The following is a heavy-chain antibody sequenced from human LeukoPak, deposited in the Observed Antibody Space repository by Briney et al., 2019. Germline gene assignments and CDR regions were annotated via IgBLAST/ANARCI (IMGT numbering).Heavy chain of an antibody. CDR3: ARSIDSSSWTL. CDR1: GFTFSSYS. CDR2: ISSSSSYI. J-gene: IGHJ4*02. V-gene: IGHV3-21*01. Sequence: GGSLRLSCAASGFTFSSYSMNWARQAPGKGLEWVSSISSSSSYIYYADSVKGRFTISRDNAKNSLYLQMNSLRAEDTAVYYCARSIDSSSWTLWGQGTLVTVSS. D-gene: IGHD6-13*01.